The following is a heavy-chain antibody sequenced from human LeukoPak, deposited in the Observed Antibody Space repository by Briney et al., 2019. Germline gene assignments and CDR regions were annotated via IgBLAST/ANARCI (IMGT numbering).Heavy chain of an antibody. J-gene: IGHJ4*02. V-gene: IGHV4-61*05. Sequence: SETLSLTCTVSGGSIRSTNHYWSWIRQPPGKGLEWIGYIYYSGSTNYNPSLKSRVTISVDTSKNQFSLKLSSVTAADTAVYYCARQGPYDSSGYGYWGQGTLVTVSS. CDR3: ARQGPYDSSGYGY. CDR1: GGSIRSTNHY. D-gene: IGHD3-22*01. CDR2: IYYSGST.